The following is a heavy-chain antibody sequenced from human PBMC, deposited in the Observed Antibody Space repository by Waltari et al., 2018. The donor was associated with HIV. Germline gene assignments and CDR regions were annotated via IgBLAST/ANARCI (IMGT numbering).Heavy chain of an antibody. Sequence: QVRLVESGGGVVQPGKSLRLSCVVSGITFSVNGMQWVRQAPGKGLGGVAVIGHDGKNKYYADAVKGRFTISRDNSKNTLYLQMRSLRVDDTAVYYCAREDHSRGGFDYWGQGTLVSVSS. D-gene: IGHD4-4*01. V-gene: IGHV3-33*01. CDR3: AREDHSRGGFDY. J-gene: IGHJ4*02. CDR2: IGHDGKNK. CDR1: GITFSVNG.